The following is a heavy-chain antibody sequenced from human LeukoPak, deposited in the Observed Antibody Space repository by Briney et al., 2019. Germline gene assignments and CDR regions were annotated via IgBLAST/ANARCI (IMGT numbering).Heavy chain of an antibody. CDR3: AKAEVSPPSSALSKAGRYYFDY. Sequence: PGGSLRLSCAASGFTFSSYAMSWVRQAPGKGLEWVSAISGSDGSTYYADSVKGRFTISRDNSKNTLYLQMNSLRAEDTAVYYCAKAEVSPPSSALSKAGRYYFDYWGQGTLVTVSS. D-gene: IGHD3-22*01. CDR1: GFTFSSYA. J-gene: IGHJ4*02. V-gene: IGHV3-23*01. CDR2: ISGSDGST.